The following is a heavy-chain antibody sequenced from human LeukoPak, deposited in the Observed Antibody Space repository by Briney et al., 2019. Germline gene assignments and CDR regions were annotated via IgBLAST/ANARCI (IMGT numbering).Heavy chain of an antibody. J-gene: IGHJ4*02. Sequence: PGGSLRLSCAASGFTFSSYSMNWVRQAPGKGLEWVSAISGSGGSTYYADSVKGRFTISRDNSKNTLYLQMNSLRAEDTAVYYCAKYTYYDILTGYCDFDYWGQGTLVTVSS. D-gene: IGHD3-9*01. CDR1: GFTFSSYS. CDR3: AKYTYYDILTGYCDFDY. V-gene: IGHV3-23*01. CDR2: ISGSGGST.